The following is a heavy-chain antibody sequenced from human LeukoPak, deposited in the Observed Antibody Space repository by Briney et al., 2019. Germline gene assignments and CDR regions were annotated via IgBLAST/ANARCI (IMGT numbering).Heavy chain of an antibody. CDR1: GFTFSSYG. D-gene: IGHD3-22*01. J-gene: IGHJ4*02. Sequence: PGRSLRLSCAASGFTFSSYGMHWVRQAPGQGLEWVAVISYDGSNKYYADYVKGRFTISRDNSKNTLYLQMNSLRAEDTAVYYCARDAIYYDSSVTPVFFVWGQGTLVTVSS. CDR3: ARDAIYYDSSVTPVFFV. CDR2: ISYDGSNK. V-gene: IGHV3-30*03.